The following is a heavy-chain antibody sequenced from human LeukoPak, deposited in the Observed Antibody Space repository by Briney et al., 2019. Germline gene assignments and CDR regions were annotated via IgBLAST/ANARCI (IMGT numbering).Heavy chain of an antibody. CDR1: GGSFSGYY. D-gene: IGHD6-13*01. CDR3: ARASSWYPLSLIRPAYYFDY. V-gene: IGHV4-34*01. J-gene: IGHJ4*02. CDR2: INHSGST. Sequence: SETLSLTCAVYGGSFSGYYWSWIREPPGKGLEWIGEINHSGSTNYNPSLKSRVTISVDTSKNQFSLKLSSVTAADTAVYYCARASSWYPLSLIRPAYYFDYWGQGTLVTVSS.